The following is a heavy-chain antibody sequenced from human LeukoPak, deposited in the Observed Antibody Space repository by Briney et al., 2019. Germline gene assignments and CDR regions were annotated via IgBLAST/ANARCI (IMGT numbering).Heavy chain of an antibody. Sequence: GGSLRLSCAGSGFTFSTYGMSWVRQAPGKGLEWVSVISDTGGNTYYTDSVRGRFSVSRDNSKSTLYLQMNSLRAEDTATYYCAKARMNSGWYDYWGQGTLVTVSS. CDR2: ISDTGGNT. D-gene: IGHD6-19*01. J-gene: IGHJ4*02. CDR3: AKARMNSGWYDY. V-gene: IGHV3-23*01. CDR1: GFTFSTYG.